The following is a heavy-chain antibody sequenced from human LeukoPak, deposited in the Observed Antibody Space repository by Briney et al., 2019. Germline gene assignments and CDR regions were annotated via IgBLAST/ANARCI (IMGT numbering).Heavy chain of an antibody. J-gene: IGHJ4*02. CDR3: ARHNYGDYFPALSLDY. CDR1: GGSIRSGGDY. CDR2: IYYSGST. V-gene: IGHV4-31*03. D-gene: IGHD4-17*01. Sequence: PSETLSLTCTVSGGSIRSGGDYWNWIRQHPERGLEWIGYIYYSGSTYYNPSLKSRVTISADGSKNQFSLRLSSVTAADTAVYYCARHNYGDYFPALSLDYWGQGTLVTVSS.